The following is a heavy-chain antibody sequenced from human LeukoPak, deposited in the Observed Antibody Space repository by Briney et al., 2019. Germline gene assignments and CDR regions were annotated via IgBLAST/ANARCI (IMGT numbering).Heavy chain of an antibody. CDR2: ISGSGGST. D-gene: IGHD6-19*01. J-gene: IGHJ4*02. Sequence: GGSLRLSCAASGFTFSSYAMSWVRQAPGKGLEWVSAISGSGGSTYYADSVKGRFTISRDNSKNTLYLQMNSLRAEDTAVYYCANLLLAVAGRGSNYWGQGTLVTVSS. CDR3: ANLLLAVAGRGSNY. V-gene: IGHV3-23*01. CDR1: GFTFSSYA.